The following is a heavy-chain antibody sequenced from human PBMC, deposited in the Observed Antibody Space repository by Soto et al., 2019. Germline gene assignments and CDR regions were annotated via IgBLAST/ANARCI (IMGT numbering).Heavy chain of an antibody. CDR2: IYYSGST. CDR1: GGSVSSGSYY. Sequence: SETLSLTCTVSGGSVSSGSYYWSWIRQPPGKGLEWIGYIYYSGSTNYNPSLKSRVTISVDTSKNQFSLKLSSVTAADTAVYYCARGKSTMTIQYYFDYWGQGTLVTVSS. J-gene: IGHJ4*02. D-gene: IGHD3-22*01. CDR3: ARGKSTMTIQYYFDY. V-gene: IGHV4-61*01.